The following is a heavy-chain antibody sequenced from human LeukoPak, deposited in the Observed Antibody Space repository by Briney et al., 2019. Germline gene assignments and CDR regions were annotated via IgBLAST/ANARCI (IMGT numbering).Heavy chain of an antibody. CDR3: AREPILGYCSGGSCHGAYYYYGMDV. J-gene: IGHJ6*02. D-gene: IGHD2-15*01. CDR2: ISSSGSTI. Sequence: GGSLRLSCAASGFTFSDYYMSWIRQAPGKGLEWVSYISSSGSTIYYADSVKGRFTISRDNAKNSLYLQMNSLRAEDTAVYYCAREPILGYCSGGSCHGAYYYYGMDVWGQGTTVTVSS. CDR1: GFTFSDYY. V-gene: IGHV3-11*01.